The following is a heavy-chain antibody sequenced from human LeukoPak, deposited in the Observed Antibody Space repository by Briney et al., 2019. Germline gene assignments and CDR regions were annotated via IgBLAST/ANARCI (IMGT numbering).Heavy chain of an antibody. Sequence: SVKVSCKASGGTFSSYAISWVRQAPGQGLEWMGGIIPIFGTANYAQKFQGRATITTDESTSTAYMELSSPRSEDTAVYYCARKGEDYSLDYWGQGTLVTVSS. CDR3: ARKGEDYSLDY. D-gene: IGHD4-11*01. CDR2: IIPIFGTA. CDR1: GGTFSSYA. V-gene: IGHV1-69*05. J-gene: IGHJ4*02.